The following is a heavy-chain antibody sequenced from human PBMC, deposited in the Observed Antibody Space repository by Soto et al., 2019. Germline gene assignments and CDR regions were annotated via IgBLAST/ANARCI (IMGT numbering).Heavy chain of an antibody. J-gene: IGHJ4*02. CDR2: IDPSDAYTKHSPSSYT. V-gene: IGHV5-10-1*01. CDR1: GYTFTNYW. D-gene: IGHD3-22*01. Sequence: HGESLKISCKASGYTFTNYWISWVRQVPGKGLEWMGRIDPSDAYTKHSPSSYTKYSPSFQGHVSMSVDRSINTAYLQWSGLKASDTAMYYCARRLDSSGFDFDYWGQGSLVTVSS. CDR3: ARRLDSSGFDFDY.